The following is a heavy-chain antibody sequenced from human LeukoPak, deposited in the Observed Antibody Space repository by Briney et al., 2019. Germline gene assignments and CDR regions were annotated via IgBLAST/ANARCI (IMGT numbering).Heavy chain of an antibody. V-gene: IGHV1-46*01. D-gene: IGHD3-22*01. CDR1: GYTFTSYY. J-gene: IGHJ4*02. CDR3: ARVALTNYYDSSGYENYFDY. Sequence: VASVKVSFEASGYTFTSYYMHWVRQAPGQGLEWMGIINPSGGSTSYAQKFQGRVTMTRDTSTSTVYMELSSLRSEDTAVYYCARVALTNYYDSSGYENYFDYWGQGTLVTVSS. CDR2: INPSGGST.